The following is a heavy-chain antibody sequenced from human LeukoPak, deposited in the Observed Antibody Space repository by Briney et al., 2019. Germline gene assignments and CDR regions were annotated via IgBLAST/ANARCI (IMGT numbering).Heavy chain of an antibody. J-gene: IGHJ5*02. CDR2: IYYSGST. CDR3: ASVRRGYCTNGVCHRWFDP. Sequence: SETLSLTCTVSGGSISSYYWSWIRQPPGKGLEWIGYIYYSGSTNYNPSLKSRVTISVDTSKNQFSLKLSSVTAADTAVYYCASVRRGYCTNGVCHRWFDPWGQGTLVTVSS. D-gene: IGHD2-8*01. V-gene: IGHV4-59*01. CDR1: GGSISSYY.